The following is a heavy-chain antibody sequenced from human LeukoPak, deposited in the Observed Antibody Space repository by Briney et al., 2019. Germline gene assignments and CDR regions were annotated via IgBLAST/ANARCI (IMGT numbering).Heavy chain of an antibody. CDR2: INPNSGGT. Sequence: ASVKVSCKASGYTFTGYYMHWVRQAPGQGLEWRGWINPNSGGTNYAQKFQGRVTMTRDTSISTAYMELSRLRSDDTAVYYCASNYDILTGFHNWFDPWGQGTLVTVSS. CDR3: ASNYDILTGFHNWFDP. CDR1: GYTFTGYY. V-gene: IGHV1-2*02. D-gene: IGHD3-9*01. J-gene: IGHJ5*02.